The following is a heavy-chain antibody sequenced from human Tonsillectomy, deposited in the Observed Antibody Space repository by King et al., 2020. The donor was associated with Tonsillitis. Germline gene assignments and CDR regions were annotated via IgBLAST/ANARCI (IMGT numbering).Heavy chain of an antibody. CDR1: GGSISSNTYY. CDR2: IYYSGRT. CDR3: ASGPSGYVGRRIDY. D-gene: IGHD5-12*01. V-gene: IGHV4-39*07. Sequence: LQLQESGPGLVKPSETLSLTCTVSGGSISSNTYYWGWIRQPPGKGLEWIGSIYYSGRTYYNPSLKSRVTISVDTSKNQFSLKVSSVTAADTAVHYCASGPSGYVGRRIDYWGQGTLVTVSS. J-gene: IGHJ4*02.